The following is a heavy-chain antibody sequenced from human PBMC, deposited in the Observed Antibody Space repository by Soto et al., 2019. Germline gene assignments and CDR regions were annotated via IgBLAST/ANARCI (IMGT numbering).Heavy chain of an antibody. D-gene: IGHD5-12*01. V-gene: IGHV4-59*01. CDR2: IYYSGST. CDR3: ARETYSGYDYDAFDI. Sequence: PSETLSLTCTVSGGSISSYYWSWIRHPPGKGLEWIGYIYYSGSTNYNPSLKSRVTISVDTSKNQFSLKLSSVTAADTAVYYCARETYSGYDYDAFDIWGQGTMVTVSS. CDR1: GGSISSYY. J-gene: IGHJ3*02.